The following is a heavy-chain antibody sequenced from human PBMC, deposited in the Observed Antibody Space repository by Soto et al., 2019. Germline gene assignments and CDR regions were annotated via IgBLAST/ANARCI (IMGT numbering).Heavy chain of an antibody. Sequence: EASVKVSCKASGYTFTSYAMHWVRQAPGQRLEWMGWINAGNGNTKYSQKFQGRVTITRDTSASTAYMELSSLRSEDTAVYYCARDGYYGDWTFDYWGQGTLVTVSS. V-gene: IGHV1-3*01. D-gene: IGHD4-17*01. J-gene: IGHJ4*02. CDR2: INAGNGNT. CDR3: ARDGYYGDWTFDY. CDR1: GYTFTSYA.